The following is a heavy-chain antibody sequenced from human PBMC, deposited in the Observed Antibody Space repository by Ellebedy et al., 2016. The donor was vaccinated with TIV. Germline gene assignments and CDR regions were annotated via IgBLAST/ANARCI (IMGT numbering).Heavy chain of an antibody. V-gene: IGHV3-7*01. CDR2: IYQDGSAQ. J-gene: IGHJ5*02. D-gene: IGHD4-17*01. Sequence: PGGSLRLSCAASGFSFRSYWMSWVRQAPGKGLEWVANIYQDGSAQYYVDSVKGRFTISRDNANKSLFLQINSLRVEDTAVYYCARRGSYGDYAVQVNSWFDTWGQGTLVSVSS. CDR1: GFSFRSYW. CDR3: ARRGSYGDYAVQVNSWFDT.